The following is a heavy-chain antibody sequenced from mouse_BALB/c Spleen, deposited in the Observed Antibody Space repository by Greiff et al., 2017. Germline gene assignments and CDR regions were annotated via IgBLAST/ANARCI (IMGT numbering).Heavy chain of an antibody. D-gene: IGHD2-3*01. V-gene: IGHV5-9-4*01. Sequence: EVNLVESGGGLVKPGGSLKLSCAASGFTFSSYAMSWVRQSPEKRLEWVAEISSGGSYTYYPDTVTGRFTISRDNAKNTLYLEMSSLRSEDTAMYYCARDDGNYAMDYWGQGSSVTVSS. J-gene: IGHJ4*01. CDR1: GFTFSSYA. CDR2: ISSGGSYT. CDR3: ARDDGNYAMDY.